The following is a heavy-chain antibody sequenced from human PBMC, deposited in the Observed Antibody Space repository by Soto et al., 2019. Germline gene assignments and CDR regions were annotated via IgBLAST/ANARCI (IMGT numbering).Heavy chain of an antibody. Sequence: PGESLKISCKGSGYSFTSYWISWVRQMPGKGLEWMGRIDPSDSYTNYSPSFQGHVTMTRNTSISTAYMELSSLRSEDTAVYYCARGLPRLNFDYSGMDVWGQGTTVTVSS. D-gene: IGHD3-22*01. CDR3: ARGLPRLNFDYSGMDV. V-gene: IGHV5-10-1*01. J-gene: IGHJ6*02. CDR2: IDPSDSYT. CDR1: GYSFTSYW.